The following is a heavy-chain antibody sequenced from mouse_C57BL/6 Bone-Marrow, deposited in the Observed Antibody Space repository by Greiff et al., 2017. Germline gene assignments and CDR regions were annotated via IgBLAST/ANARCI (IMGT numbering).Heavy chain of an antibody. CDR2: INPSSGYP. Sequence: VQLQESGAELARPGASVKMSCKASGYTFTSYTMHWVKQRPGQGLEWIGYINPSSGYPKYNQKFKGKATLTADKSSSTAYMQLSSLTSEDSAVXNCARPHDYYGSNDGDGDVWGTGTTVTVSS. V-gene: IGHV1-4*01. CDR3: ARPHDYYGSNDGDGDV. J-gene: IGHJ1*03. CDR1: GYTFTSYT. D-gene: IGHD1-1*01.